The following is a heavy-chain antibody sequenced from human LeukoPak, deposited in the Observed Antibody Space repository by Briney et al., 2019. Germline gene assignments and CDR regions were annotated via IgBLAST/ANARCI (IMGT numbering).Heavy chain of an antibody. CDR2: IIPVLGVS. D-gene: IGHD3-22*01. J-gene: IGHJ3*02. V-gene: IGHV1-69*04. CDR1: GDSFSNNV. Sequence: SVKVSCKASGDSFSNNVITWVRLAPGQGLEWMGRIIPVLGVSNFARKFQGRVTITADKSTNTAHMELSRLESGDTAVYYCTREGVYAPDGSGYHRDAFDIWGQGTVVIVSS. CDR3: TREGVYAPDGSGYHRDAFDI.